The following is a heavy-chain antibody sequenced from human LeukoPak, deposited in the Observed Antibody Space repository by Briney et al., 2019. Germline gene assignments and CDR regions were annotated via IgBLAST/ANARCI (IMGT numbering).Heavy chain of an antibody. CDR1: GYTFTSYG. Sequence: ASVKVSCKASGYTFTSYGISWVRQVPGQGPEWMGWISTYSGNTDYAQNFQGRVTMTTDTSTSTAYMELRSLRSDDTAVYYCARDPRYGDYDWFDPWGQGTLVTVSS. D-gene: IGHD4-17*01. J-gene: IGHJ5*02. CDR2: ISTYSGNT. CDR3: ARDPRYGDYDWFDP. V-gene: IGHV1-18*01.